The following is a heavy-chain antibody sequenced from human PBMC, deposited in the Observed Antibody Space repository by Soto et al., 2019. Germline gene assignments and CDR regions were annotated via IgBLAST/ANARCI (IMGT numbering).Heavy chain of an antibody. CDR2: INAGNGNT. Sequence: EASVKVSCKASGYTFTSYAMHWVRQAPGQRLEWMGWINAGNGNTKYSQKFQGRVTITRDTSASTAYMELSSLRSEDTAVYYCARAKRNYYDSSGLLDYWGQGTLVTVSS. CDR3: ARAKRNYYDSSGLLDY. V-gene: IGHV1-3*01. J-gene: IGHJ4*02. CDR1: GYTFTSYA. D-gene: IGHD3-22*01.